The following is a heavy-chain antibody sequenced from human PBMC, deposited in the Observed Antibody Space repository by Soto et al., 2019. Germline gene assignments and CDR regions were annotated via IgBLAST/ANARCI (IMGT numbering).Heavy chain of an antibody. Sequence: QVQLQESGPGLVKTSLTLSLTCTVSGGSISSGDYYWSWIRQPPGKGLEWIGYIYYSGSTYYNPSLKSRVTISVDTSKNQFSLKLSSVTAADTAVYYCARVPGRGFGELLFVWYFDLWGRGTLVTVSS. CDR1: GGSISSGDYY. V-gene: IGHV4-30-4*01. CDR2: IYYSGST. CDR3: ARVPGRGFGELLFVWYFDL. D-gene: IGHD3-10*01. J-gene: IGHJ2*01.